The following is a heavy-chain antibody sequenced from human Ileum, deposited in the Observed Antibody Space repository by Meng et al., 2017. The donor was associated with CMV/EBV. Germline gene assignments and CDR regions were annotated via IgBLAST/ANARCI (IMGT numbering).Heavy chain of an antibody. D-gene: IGHD3-10*01. J-gene: IGHJ5*02. V-gene: IGHV4-4*07. CDR3: ARAAARGVPVDL. CDR1: GGSLTSYY. Sequence: QWQLVESGPTPLQLSETLSLTCTVTGGSLTSYYWTWIRQPAGKGLEWIGRIHPTGTTDDNPSLRSRVSMSLDKSKNQFSLKLTSVTAADTAVYYCARAAARGVPVDLWGQGTLVTVSS. CDR2: IHPTGTT.